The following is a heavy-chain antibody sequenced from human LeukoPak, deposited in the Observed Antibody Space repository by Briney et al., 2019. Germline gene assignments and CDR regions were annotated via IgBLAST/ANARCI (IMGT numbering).Heavy chain of an antibody. CDR2: IYTSGST. V-gene: IGHV4-4*08. D-gene: IGHD6-6*01. CDR3: ARTHIAARPDYYYYMDV. Sequence: PSETLSLTCTVSGGSISSYYWSWIRQPPGKGLEWIGRIYTSGSTNYNPSLKSRVTISVDTSKNQFSLKLSSVTAADTAVYYCARTHIAARPDYYYYMDVWGKGTTVTVSS. J-gene: IGHJ6*03. CDR1: GGSISSYY.